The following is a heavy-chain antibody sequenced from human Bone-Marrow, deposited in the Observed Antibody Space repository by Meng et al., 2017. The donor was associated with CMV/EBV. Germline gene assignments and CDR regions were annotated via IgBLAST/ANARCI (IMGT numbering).Heavy chain of an antibody. J-gene: IGHJ3*02. V-gene: IGHV1-18*01. CDR2: ISAYNGNT. CDR1: GYTFSSYG. Sequence: ASVKVSCKASGYTFSSYGISWVRQAPGQGLEWMGWISAYNGNTNYAQQLQGRVTMTTDTSTSTAYMELRSLRSDDTAVYYCAREDWSYYDFWSGYSGLDAFDIWGQGTMVTVSS. CDR3: AREDWSYYDFWSGYSGLDAFDI. D-gene: IGHD3-3*01.